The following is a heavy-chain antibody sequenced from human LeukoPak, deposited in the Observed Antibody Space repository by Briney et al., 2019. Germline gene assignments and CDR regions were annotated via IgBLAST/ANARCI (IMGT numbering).Heavy chain of an antibody. Sequence: PSETLSLTCAVSGYSISSGYYWGWFRQPPGKGLEWIGCIFHSGNTYYNPSLKSRVSISVDTSKNQFSLKLTSVTAADTAVYYCARGGEGYNDDAFEVWGLGTAVTVSS. D-gene: IGHD5-24*01. CDR2: IFHSGNT. V-gene: IGHV4-38-2*01. CDR3: ARGGEGYNDDAFEV. CDR1: GYSISSGYY. J-gene: IGHJ3*01.